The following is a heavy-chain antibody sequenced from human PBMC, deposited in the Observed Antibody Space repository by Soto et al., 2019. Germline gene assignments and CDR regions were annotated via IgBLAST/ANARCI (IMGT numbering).Heavy chain of an antibody. CDR3: ARVYHCGGDCYLYYYYGMDV. Sequence: QVQLVQSGAEVKKPGASVKVSCKASGYTFTSYGISWVRQAPGQGLEWMGWISAYNGNTNYAQTLQGTITMTTDTSTRRAYMELRSLRSDDTAVYYCARVYHCGGDCYLYYYYGMDVWGQGTTVTVSS. V-gene: IGHV1-18*01. CDR1: GYTFTSYG. J-gene: IGHJ6*02. CDR2: ISAYNGNT. D-gene: IGHD2-21*02.